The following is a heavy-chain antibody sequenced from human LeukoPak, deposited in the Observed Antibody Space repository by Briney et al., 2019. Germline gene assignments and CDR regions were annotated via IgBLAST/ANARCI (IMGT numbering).Heavy chain of an antibody. D-gene: IGHD1-26*01. Sequence: SETLSLTCTASGGSISSYYWSWIRQPPGKGLEWIGYIYYSGSTNYNPSLKSRVTISVDTSKNQFSLKLSSVTAADTAVYYCATFGGGATTYYFDYWGQGTLVTVSS. J-gene: IGHJ4*02. CDR1: GGSISSYY. V-gene: IGHV4-59*01. CDR3: ATFGGGATTYYFDY. CDR2: IYYSGST.